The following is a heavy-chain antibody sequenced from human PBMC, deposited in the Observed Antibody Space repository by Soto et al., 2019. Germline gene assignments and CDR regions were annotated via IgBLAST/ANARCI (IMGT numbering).Heavy chain of an antibody. Sequence: EGSLRLSCAASGFTFSSYGMHWVRQAPGKGLEWVAVIWYDGSNKYYADSVKGRFTISRDNSKNTLYLQMNSLRAEDTAVYYCATSPNYDFWSGPFFDYWGQGTLVTVSS. D-gene: IGHD3-3*01. CDR3: ATSPNYDFWSGPFFDY. V-gene: IGHV3-33*01. J-gene: IGHJ4*02. CDR2: IWYDGSNK. CDR1: GFTFSSYG.